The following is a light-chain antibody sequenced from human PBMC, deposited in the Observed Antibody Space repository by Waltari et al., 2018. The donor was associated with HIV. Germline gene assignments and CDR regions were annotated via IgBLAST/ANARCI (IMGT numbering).Light chain of an antibody. V-gene: IGKV1-39*01. J-gene: IGKJ5*01. CDR2: AAS. Sequence: IQMTQPPSSLSASVGVRVTITCRAPQRISHNLNWYQQTAGKAPRLLIFAASNLHSGVPARFSGSGSGTVFNLTVNNLQPEDCAAYYCQQTLRPPHTFGPGTRLEIK. CDR1: QRISHN. CDR3: QQTLRPPHT.